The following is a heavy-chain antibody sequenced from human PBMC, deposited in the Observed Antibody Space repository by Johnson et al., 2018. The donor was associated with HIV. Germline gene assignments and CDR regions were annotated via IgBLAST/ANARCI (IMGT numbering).Heavy chain of an antibody. V-gene: IGHV3-30*04. J-gene: IGHJ3*02. Sequence: HVQLVESGGGVVQPGRSLRLSFAASGFTFSSYSLHWVRQAPGKGLEWVAVTSYDGGNKYYADSVKGRFTISRDNSKNTLYLQMNSLRVEDTALYYCARRWELHSNAFDIWGQGTMVTVSS. CDR3: ARRWELHSNAFDI. CDR2: TSYDGGNK. CDR1: GFTFSSYS. D-gene: IGHD1-26*01.